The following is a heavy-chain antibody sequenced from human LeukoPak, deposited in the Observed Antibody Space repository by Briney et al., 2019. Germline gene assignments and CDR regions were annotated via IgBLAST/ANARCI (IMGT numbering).Heavy chain of an antibody. V-gene: IGHV3-23*01. CDR3: AERQAIGYCSGGSCYSPPIDY. CDR2: ISGSGGST. CDR1: GFTFSSYA. Sequence: GGSLRLSCAASGFTFSSYAVSWVRQAPGKGLEWVSAISGSGGSTYYADSVKGRFTISRDNSKNTLYLQMNSLRAEDTAVYYCAERQAIGYCSGGSCYSPPIDYWGQGTLVTVSS. J-gene: IGHJ4*02. D-gene: IGHD2-15*01.